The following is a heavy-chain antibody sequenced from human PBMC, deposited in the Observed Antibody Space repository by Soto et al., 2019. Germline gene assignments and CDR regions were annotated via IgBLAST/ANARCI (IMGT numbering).Heavy chain of an antibody. J-gene: IGHJ4*02. CDR1: GFTFSSYA. Sequence: GGSLRLSCAASGFTFSSYAMSWVRQAPGKGLEWVSAISGSGGSTYYADSVKGRFTISRDNSKNTLYLQMNSLRAEDTAVYYCAKERDGIVVVPAATVFDYSGQGTLVTVSS. CDR3: AKERDGIVVVPAATVFDY. V-gene: IGHV3-23*01. CDR2: ISGSGGST. D-gene: IGHD2-2*01.